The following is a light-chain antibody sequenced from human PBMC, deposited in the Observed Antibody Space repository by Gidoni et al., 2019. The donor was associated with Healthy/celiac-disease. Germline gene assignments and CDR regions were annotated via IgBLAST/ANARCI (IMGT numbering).Light chain of an antibody. J-gene: IGKJ4*01. CDR3: QQRSNWPPLT. CDR1: QSVSSY. Sequence: ELVLTQSPATLSLSPGERATLSCRASQSVSSYLAWYQQKPGQAPRLLIYDASNRATGIPDRFSGSGSGTDFTLTISSLEPEDFAVYYCQQRSNWPPLTFGGGTKVEIK. CDR2: DAS. V-gene: IGKV3-11*01.